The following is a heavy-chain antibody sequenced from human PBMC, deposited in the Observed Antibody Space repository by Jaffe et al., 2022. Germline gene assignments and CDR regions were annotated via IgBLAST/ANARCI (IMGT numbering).Heavy chain of an antibody. CDR2: TRYDGINK. Sequence: QVQLVESGGGVVQPGGSLRLSCAASGFTFSIYGMHWVRQAPGKGLEWVAFTRYDGINKNYADSVKGRFTISRDNSKNTLYLQMNSLRAEDTAVYYCAKPVAAANAFDYWGQGTLVTVSS. CDR3: AKPVAAANAFDY. D-gene: IGHD2-2*01. CDR1: GFTFSIYG. J-gene: IGHJ4*02. V-gene: IGHV3-30*02.